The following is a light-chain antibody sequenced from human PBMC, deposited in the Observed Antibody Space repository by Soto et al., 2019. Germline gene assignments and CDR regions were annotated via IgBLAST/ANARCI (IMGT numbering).Light chain of an antibody. Sequence: QSCLTQPASVSGSPGRSITISCTGTSSDVGSYNLVSWYQQHPGKAPKLMIYEGSKRPSGVSNRFSGSKSGNTASLTISGLQAEDEADYYCCSYAGSSTYVFGTGTKVTAL. CDR3: CSYAGSSTYV. CDR1: SSDVGSYNL. CDR2: EGS. J-gene: IGLJ1*01. V-gene: IGLV2-23*01.